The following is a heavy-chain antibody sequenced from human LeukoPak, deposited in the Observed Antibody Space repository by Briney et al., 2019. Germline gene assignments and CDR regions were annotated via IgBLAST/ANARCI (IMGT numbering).Heavy chain of an antibody. V-gene: IGHV3-9*01. CDR2: ISWNSGSI. J-gene: IGHJ4*02. CDR3: AKDIGRQWLAYYFDY. Sequence: GGSLRLSCAVSGVSLSSYAMHWVRQAPGKGLEWVSGISWNSGSIGYADSVKGRFTISRDNAKNSLYLQMNSLRAEDTALYYCAKDIGRQWLAYYFDYWGQGTLVTVSS. D-gene: IGHD6-19*01. CDR1: GVSLSSYA.